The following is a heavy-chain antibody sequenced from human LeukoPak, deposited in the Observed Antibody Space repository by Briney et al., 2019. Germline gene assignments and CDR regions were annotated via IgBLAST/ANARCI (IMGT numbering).Heavy chain of an antibody. V-gene: IGHV3-23*01. J-gene: IGHJ4*02. D-gene: IGHD6-13*01. CDR1: GLTFSSYA. CDR3: AKDSRIVAAAPFDY. Sequence: PGGSLRLSCAASGLTFSSYAMSWVRQAPGKGLEWVSAISGSGGSTYYTDSVKGRFTISRDNSKNTLYLQMNSLRAEDTAVYYCAKDSRIVAAAPFDYWGQGTLVTVSS. CDR2: ISGSGGST.